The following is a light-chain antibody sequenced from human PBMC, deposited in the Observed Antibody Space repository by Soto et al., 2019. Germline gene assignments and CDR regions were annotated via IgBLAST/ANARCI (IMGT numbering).Light chain of an antibody. J-gene: IGKJ1*01. CDR3: QQSHSIPWT. CDR1: QSISSN. Sequence: DIQMTQSPSSLSASVGDRVTITCRASQSISSNLNWYQQKPGKAPKLLIYAASNLQRGVPSTFSGSGSGTDFTLTISSLQPEDFATYYCQQSHSIPWTFGQGTKVDIK. V-gene: IGKV1-39*01. CDR2: AAS.